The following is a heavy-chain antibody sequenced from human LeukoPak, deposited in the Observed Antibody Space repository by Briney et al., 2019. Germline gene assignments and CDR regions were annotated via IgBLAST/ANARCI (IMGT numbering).Heavy chain of an antibody. V-gene: IGHV4-31*03. J-gene: IGHJ4*02. Sequence: SQTLSLTCTVSGGSISSGGYYWSWTRQHPGKGLEWIGYIYYSGSTYYNPSLKSRVTISVDTSKNQFSLKLSSVTAADTAVYYCASSRYCSSTSCYTEYYFDYWGQGTLVTVSS. CDR3: ASSRYCSSTSCYTEYYFDY. CDR2: IYYSGST. D-gene: IGHD2-2*02. CDR1: GGSISSGGYY.